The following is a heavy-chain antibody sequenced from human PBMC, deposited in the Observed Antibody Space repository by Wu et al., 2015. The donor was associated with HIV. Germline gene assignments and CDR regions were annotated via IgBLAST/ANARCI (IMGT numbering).Heavy chain of an antibody. Sequence: QVQLVQSGAEMKKPGASVKVSCKASGYTFTGYYVHWVRQAPGQGLEWMGWIKPDTGRTNYAQTFRGRLTVTRDTSINTVYMELNGLGSDDTALYYCATINVRDWGQGSRGPPSP. CDR3: ATINVRD. CDR1: GYTFTGYY. V-gene: IGHV1-2*02. J-gene: IGHJ4*02. CDR2: IKPDTGRT. D-gene: IGHD3-16*01.